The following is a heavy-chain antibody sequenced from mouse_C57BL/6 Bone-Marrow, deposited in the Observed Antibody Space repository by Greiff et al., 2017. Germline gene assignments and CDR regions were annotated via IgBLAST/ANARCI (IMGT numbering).Heavy chain of an antibody. Sequence: QVQLQQPGAELVKPGASVKLSCKASGYTFTSYWMHWVKQRPGQGLEWIGMIHPNSGSTNYNEKFKSKATLTVDKSSSTAYMQLSSLTSEDSAVYYCARDWTRLVYWYFDVWGTGTTVTVSS. CDR1: GYTFTSYW. J-gene: IGHJ1*03. CDR3: ARDWTRLVYWYFDV. CDR2: IHPNSGST. V-gene: IGHV1-64*01. D-gene: IGHD1-2*01.